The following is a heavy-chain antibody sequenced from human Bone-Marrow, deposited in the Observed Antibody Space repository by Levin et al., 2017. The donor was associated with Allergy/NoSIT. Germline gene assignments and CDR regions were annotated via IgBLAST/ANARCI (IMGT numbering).Heavy chain of an antibody. CDR1: GFTFSSYW. CDR3: ARAPVYSSSWYLRSGGNWYFDL. CDR2: IKQDGSEK. V-gene: IGHV3-7*01. J-gene: IGHJ2*01. Sequence: GGSLRLSCAASGFTFSSYWMSWVRQAPGKGLEWVANIKQDGSEKYYVDSVKGRFTISRDNAKNSLYLQMNSLRAEDTAVYYCARAPVYSSSWYLRSGGNWYFDLWGRGTLVTVSS. D-gene: IGHD6-13*01.